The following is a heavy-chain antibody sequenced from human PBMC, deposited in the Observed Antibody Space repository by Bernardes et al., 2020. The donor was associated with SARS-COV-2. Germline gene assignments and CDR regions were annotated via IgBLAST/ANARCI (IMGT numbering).Heavy chain of an antibody. J-gene: IGHJ4*02. CDR1: GFSFSSYW. Sequence: GGSLRLSCAASGFSFSSYWMHWVRQAPGKGLVWVSGIQSDWSITTYADSVKGRFTISRDNAKNTLYLQMNSLRAEDTAVYYCARGYASLAVYWGQGTLVTVS. V-gene: IGHV3-74*01. D-gene: IGHD6-6*01. CDR2: IQSDWSIT. CDR3: ARGYASLAVY.